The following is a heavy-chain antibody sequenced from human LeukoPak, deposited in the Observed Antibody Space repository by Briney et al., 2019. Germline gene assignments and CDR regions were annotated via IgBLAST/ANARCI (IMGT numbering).Heavy chain of an antibody. Sequence: SETLSLTCAVYGGSFSGYYWSWIRQPPGKGLEWIGEINHSGSTNYNPSLKSRVTISVDTSKNQFSLKLSSVTAADTAVYYCARGRDGYPGEVLGYWGQGTLVAVSS. V-gene: IGHV4-34*01. D-gene: IGHD5-24*01. CDR3: ARGRDGYPGEVLGY. J-gene: IGHJ4*02. CDR2: INHSGST. CDR1: GGSFSGYY.